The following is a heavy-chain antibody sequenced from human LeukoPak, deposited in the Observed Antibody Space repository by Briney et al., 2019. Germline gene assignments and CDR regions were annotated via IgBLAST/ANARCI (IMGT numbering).Heavy chain of an antibody. D-gene: IGHD5-18*01. Sequence: SETLSLTCTVSGGSVSSGSYYWGWIRQPPGKGLEWIGNIFYSGSTYYSPSLKSRVTISLDTSKNQFSLKLSSVTAADTAVYYCARAPQRGVQLWARKGYYMDVWGKGTTVTVSS. CDR1: GGSVSSGSYY. CDR3: ARAPQRGVQLWARKGYYMDV. J-gene: IGHJ6*03. V-gene: IGHV4-39*07. CDR2: IFYSGST.